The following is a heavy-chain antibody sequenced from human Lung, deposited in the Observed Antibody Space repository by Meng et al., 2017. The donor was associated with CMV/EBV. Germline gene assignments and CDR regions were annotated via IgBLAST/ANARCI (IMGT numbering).Heavy chain of an antibody. CDR2: IYSGGDT. J-gene: IGHJ3*02. Sequence: GEXXKISCAASGFTFSSHGMNWVRQAPGKGLECVSVIYSGGDTKYANSVKGRFTISSDNSKNTLFLQMNYLKPGDTAVYYCARNSLDYDAFDIWGQGTMVTVSS. V-gene: IGHV3-53*01. D-gene: IGHD3-9*01. CDR3: ARNSLDYDAFDI. CDR1: GFTFSSHG.